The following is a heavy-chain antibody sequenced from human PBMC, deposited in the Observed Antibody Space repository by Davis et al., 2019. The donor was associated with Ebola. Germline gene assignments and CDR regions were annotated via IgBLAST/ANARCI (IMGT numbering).Heavy chain of an antibody. V-gene: IGHV4-59*03. Sequence: PSETLSLTCTVSGVSISRHYWSWIWQPPGKRLEWIGSIYYTGSAYYNSSLASRATISVDTSTNQFSLKLTSVTAADTAMYYCSERGSSVWGQGALVTVSS. CDR2: IYYTGSA. D-gene: IGHD3-10*01. J-gene: IGHJ4*02. CDR1: GVSISRHY. CDR3: SERGSSV.